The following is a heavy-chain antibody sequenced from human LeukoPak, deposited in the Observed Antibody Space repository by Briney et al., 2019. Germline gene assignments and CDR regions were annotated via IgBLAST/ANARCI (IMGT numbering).Heavy chain of an antibody. V-gene: IGHV5-51*01. CDR3: ARSRRYNWNDVMAFDI. J-gene: IGHJ3*02. CDR1: GSRFTSYW. Sequence: GESLKISCKGSGSRFTSYWIGWVRQMPGKGLEWMGIIYPGDSDTGYSPSFQGQVTISADKSISTAYLQWSSLKASDTAMYYCARSRRYNWNDVMAFDIWGQGTMVTVSS. D-gene: IGHD1-20*01. CDR2: IYPGDSDT.